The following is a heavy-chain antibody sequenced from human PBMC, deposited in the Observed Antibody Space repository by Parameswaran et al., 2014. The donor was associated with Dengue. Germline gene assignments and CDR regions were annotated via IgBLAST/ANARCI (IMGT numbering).Heavy chain of an antibody. D-gene: IGHD6-19*01. CDR3: ARPIAVAGIMDAFDI. Sequence: WIRQPPGKGLEWIGYIYYSGSTYYNPSLKSRVTISVDTSKNQFSLKLSSVTAADTAVYYCARPIAVAGIMDAFDIWGQGTMVTVSS. J-gene: IGHJ3*02. V-gene: IGHV4-31*02. CDR2: IYYSGST.